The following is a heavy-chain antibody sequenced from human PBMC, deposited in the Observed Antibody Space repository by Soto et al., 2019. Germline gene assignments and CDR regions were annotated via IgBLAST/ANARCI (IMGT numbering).Heavy chain of an antibody. CDR3: ARSFFTIAARGYFDY. CDR1: GGTFSSYA. Sequence: QVQLVQSGAEVKKPGSSVKVSCEASGGTFSSYAISWVRQAPGQGLEWMGGIIPIFGTANYAQKFQGRVTITADESTSTAYMELSSLRSEDTAVYYCARSFFTIAARGYFDYWGQGTLVTVSS. D-gene: IGHD6-6*01. J-gene: IGHJ4*02. V-gene: IGHV1-69*12. CDR2: IIPIFGTA.